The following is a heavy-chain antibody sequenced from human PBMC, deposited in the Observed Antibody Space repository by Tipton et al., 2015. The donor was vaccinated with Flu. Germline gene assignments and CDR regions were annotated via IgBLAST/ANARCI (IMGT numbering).Heavy chain of an antibody. CDR2: TSSSSNYI. CDR1: GFTFSSYS. CDR3: VRSPAYESSGYYPWYFDS. Sequence: SLRLSCAASGFTFSSYSMNWVRQAPGKGLEWVSSTSSSSNYIYYADSVKGRFTISRDNAENSLYLQMNSLRAEDTAVYFCVRSPAYESSGYYPWYFDSWGQGTLVTVSS. J-gene: IGHJ4*02. V-gene: IGHV3-21*01. D-gene: IGHD3-22*01.